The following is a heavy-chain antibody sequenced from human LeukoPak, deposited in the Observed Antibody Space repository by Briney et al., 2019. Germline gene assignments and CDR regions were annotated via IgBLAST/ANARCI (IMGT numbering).Heavy chain of an antibody. CDR1: GGTFSSYA. CDR3: AREEAVAGTNWFDP. V-gene: IGHV1-69*13. D-gene: IGHD6-19*01. J-gene: IGHJ5*02. Sequence: SVKVSCKGSGGTFSSYAISWVRQAPGQGLEWMGGIIPIFGTANYAQKFQGRVTITADESTSTAYMELSSLRSEDTAVYYCAREEAVAGTNWFDPWGQGTLVTVSS. CDR2: IIPIFGTA.